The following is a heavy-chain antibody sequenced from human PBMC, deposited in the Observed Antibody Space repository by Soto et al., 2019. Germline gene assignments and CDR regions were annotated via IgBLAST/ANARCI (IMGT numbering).Heavy chain of an antibody. V-gene: IGHV4-30-2*01. CDR1: GGSISSGGYS. D-gene: IGHD6-13*01. J-gene: IGHJ3*02. CDR3: ARASTGSSWPQESDAFDI. CDR2: IYHSGST. Sequence: QSQTLSLTCAVSGGSISSGGYSWSWIRQPPGKGLEWIGYIYHSGSTYYNPSLKSRVTISVDRSKNQFSLKLSSVTAADTAVYYCARASTGSSWPQESDAFDIWGQGTMVTVSS.